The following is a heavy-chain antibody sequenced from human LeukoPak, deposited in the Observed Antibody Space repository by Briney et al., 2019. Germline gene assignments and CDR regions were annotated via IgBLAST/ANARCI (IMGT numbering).Heavy chain of an antibody. CDR3: ARVSRDGYNWVPDY. J-gene: IGHJ4*02. CDR1: GGSFSGYY. CDR2: INHSGST. Sequence: SETLSLTCAVYGGSFSGYYWSWIRQPPGKGLEWIGEINHSGSTNYNPSLKSRVTISVDTSKNQFSLKLSSVTAADTAVYYCARVSRDGYNWVPDYWGQGTLVTVSS. D-gene: IGHD5-24*01. V-gene: IGHV4-34*01.